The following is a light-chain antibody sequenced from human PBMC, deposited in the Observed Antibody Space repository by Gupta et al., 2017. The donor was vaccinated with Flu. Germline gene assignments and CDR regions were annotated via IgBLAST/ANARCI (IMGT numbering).Light chain of an antibody. V-gene: IGKV3-20*01. Sequence: EIALTQSPDTLSLSPGERATLSCRASQRFSATSLAWYQHKRGQAPRLLVYGASTRATGVPDRFTGSGSGAAFTLTLDRLEPEDFAVYYCKLYDTFGPGTKLDNK. CDR2: GAS. J-gene: IGKJ3*01. CDR1: QRFSATS. CDR3: KLYDT.